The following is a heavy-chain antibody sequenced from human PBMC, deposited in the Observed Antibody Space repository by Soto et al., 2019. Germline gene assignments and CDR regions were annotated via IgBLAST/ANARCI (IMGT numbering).Heavy chain of an antibody. J-gene: IGHJ3*02. CDR3: AKDDPHYYDSSGYYSDHDAFDI. CDR2: ISGSGGST. D-gene: IGHD3-22*01. Sequence: ESGGGLVQPGGSLRLSCAASGFTFSSYAMSWVRQAPGKGLEWVSAISGSGGSTYYADSVKGRFTISRDNSKNTLYLQMNSLRAEDPAVYYCAKDDPHYYDSSGYYSDHDAFDIWGQGTMVTVSS. V-gene: IGHV3-23*01. CDR1: GFTFSSYA.